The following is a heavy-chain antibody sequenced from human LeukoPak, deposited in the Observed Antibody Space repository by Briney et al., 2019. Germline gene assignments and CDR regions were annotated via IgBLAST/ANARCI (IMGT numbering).Heavy chain of an antibody. CDR3: ARVYGSGYDFRGAFDI. D-gene: IGHD5-12*01. J-gene: IGHJ3*02. Sequence: PSETLSLTCTVSGGSISTYYWSWIRQPPGKGLEWIGYIYYSESTNYNPSLKSRVTISVDTSKNQFSLKLSSVTAADTAVYYCARVYGSGYDFRGAFDIWGQGTMVTVSS. CDR2: IYYSEST. CDR1: GGSISTYY. V-gene: IGHV4-59*01.